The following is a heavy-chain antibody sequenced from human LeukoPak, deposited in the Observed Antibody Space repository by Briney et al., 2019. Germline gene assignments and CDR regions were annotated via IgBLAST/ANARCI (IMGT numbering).Heavy chain of an antibody. Sequence: SETLSLTCAVSGGSISSGGYSWSWIRQPPGKGLEWIGYIYHSGSTNYNPSLKSRVTISVDKSKNQFSLKLSSVTVADTAVYYCARHTAMVEAFDIWGQGTMVTVSS. CDR3: ARHTAMVEAFDI. CDR1: GGSISSGGYS. J-gene: IGHJ3*02. CDR2: IYHSGST. V-gene: IGHV4-30-2*01. D-gene: IGHD5-18*01.